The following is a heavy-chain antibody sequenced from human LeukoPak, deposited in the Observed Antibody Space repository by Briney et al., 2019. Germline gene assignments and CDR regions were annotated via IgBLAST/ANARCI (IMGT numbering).Heavy chain of an antibody. J-gene: IGHJ4*02. Sequence: SETLSLTCAVYGGSFSGYYWSWIRQPPGKGLEWIGEINHSGSTNYNPSLKSRVTISVDTSKNQFSLKLSSVTAADTAVYYCARLVCRGGSCSIDYWGQGTLVTVSS. CDR3: ARLVCRGGSCSIDY. CDR2: INHSGST. V-gene: IGHV4-34*01. CDR1: GGSFSGYY. D-gene: IGHD2-15*01.